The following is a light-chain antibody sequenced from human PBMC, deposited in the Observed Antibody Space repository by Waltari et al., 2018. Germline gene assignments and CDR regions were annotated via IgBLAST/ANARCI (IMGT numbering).Light chain of an antibody. CDR2: DVG. V-gene: IGLV2-14*03. J-gene: IGLJ3*02. CDR1: RADVGSPNY. Sequence: QSALTQPASVSGSPGPSVITSCTGSRADVGSPNYVPWYPQRPGKTPKVIIYDVGVRPSGISNRFSGSKSDNTASLTISGLQAEDEADYFCSSYTTSKTWVFGGGTRVIVL. CDR3: SSYTTSKTWV.